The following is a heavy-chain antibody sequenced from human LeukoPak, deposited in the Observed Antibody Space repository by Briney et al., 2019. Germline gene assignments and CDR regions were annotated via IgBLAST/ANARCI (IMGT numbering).Heavy chain of an antibody. D-gene: IGHD6-13*01. CDR1: GFTFSSYA. CDR2: ISYDGSNK. Sequence: GGSLRLSCAASGFTFSSYAMHWVRQAPGKGLEWVAVISYDGSNKYYADSVKGRFTISRDNAKNSLYLQMNSLRAEDTAVYYCARESSSWYDYWGQGTLVTVSS. CDR3: ARESSSWYDY. J-gene: IGHJ4*02. V-gene: IGHV3-30-3*01.